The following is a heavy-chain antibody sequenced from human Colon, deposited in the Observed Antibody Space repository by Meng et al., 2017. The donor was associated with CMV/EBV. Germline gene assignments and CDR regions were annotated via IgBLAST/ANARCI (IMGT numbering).Heavy chain of an antibody. Sequence: GESLKISCAASGFTFSDYNMHWVRQAPGKGLEWVALISYDGTNKFYADSVKGRFTISRDNAKKTLYLDMTSLRPDDTGVYFCASHVYLTDVYDGLDVWGQGTTVTVSS. CDR2: ISYDGTNK. J-gene: IGHJ6*02. CDR1: GFTFSDYN. V-gene: IGHV3-30-3*01. CDR3: ASHVYLTDVYDGLDV. D-gene: IGHD2/OR15-2a*01.